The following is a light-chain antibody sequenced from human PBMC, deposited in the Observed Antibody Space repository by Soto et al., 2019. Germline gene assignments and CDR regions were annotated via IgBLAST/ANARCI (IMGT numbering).Light chain of an antibody. V-gene: IGLV1-40*01. CDR3: QSYDSSLSGVV. CDR1: SSNIGAGYD. J-gene: IGLJ2*01. Sequence: QSVLTQPPSVSGAPGQRVTISCTGGSSNIGAGYDVHGYQQLPGTAPKLLIYGNSNRPSGVPDRFSGSKSGTSASLAITGLQAEDEADYYCQSYDSSLSGVVFGGGTKLTVL. CDR2: GNS.